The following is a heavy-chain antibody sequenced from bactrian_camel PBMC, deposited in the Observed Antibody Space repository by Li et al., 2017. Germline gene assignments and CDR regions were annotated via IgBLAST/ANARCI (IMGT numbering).Heavy chain of an antibody. V-gene: IGHV3S1*01. CDR2: IYTAGGGT. CDR1: GNTVRTYG. J-gene: IGHJ4*01. Sequence: HVQLVESGGGSVQSGGSLRLSCKASGNTVRTYGMAWFRQAPGREREAVATIYTAGGGTFYSDSMTGRFTISEDIPRNTVYLQMTNLKPEDTAVYYCAADLPSPPVVQGHCEYNYWAQGTQVTVS. CDR3: AADLPSPPVVQGHCEYNY. D-gene: IGHD2*01.